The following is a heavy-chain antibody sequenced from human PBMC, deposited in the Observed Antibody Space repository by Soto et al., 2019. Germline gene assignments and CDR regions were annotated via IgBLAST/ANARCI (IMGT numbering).Heavy chain of an antibody. V-gene: IGHV3-48*04. Sequence: EVQLVESGGGLVQPGGSLRLSCVASGFTFSSYSMVWVRQAPGKGLEWISHIFATSTTIYYADSVKGRFNVSRANAKNSLFLLMNSLRGEDTAVYYCARDKDWAFDYWGQGTLVTVSS. J-gene: IGHJ4*02. D-gene: IGHD3-9*01. CDR1: GFTFSSYS. CDR3: ARDKDWAFDY. CDR2: IFATSTTI.